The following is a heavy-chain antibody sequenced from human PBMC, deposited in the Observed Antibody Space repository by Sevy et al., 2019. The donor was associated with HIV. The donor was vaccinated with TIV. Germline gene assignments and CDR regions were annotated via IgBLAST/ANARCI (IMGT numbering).Heavy chain of an antibody. CDR3: ARAPIVVVVAATSKYYYYGMDV. J-gene: IGHJ6*02. CDR2: ISAYNGNT. V-gene: IGHV1-18*01. Sequence: ASVKVSCKASGYTFTSYGISWVRQAPGQGLEWMGWISAYNGNTNYAQTLQGRVTMTTDTSTSTAYMELGSLRSDDTAVYYCARAPIVVVVAATSKYYYYGMDVWGQVTTVTVSS. CDR1: GYTFTSYG. D-gene: IGHD2-15*01.